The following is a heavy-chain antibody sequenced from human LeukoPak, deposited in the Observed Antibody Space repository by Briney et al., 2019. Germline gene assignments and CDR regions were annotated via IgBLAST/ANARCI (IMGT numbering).Heavy chain of an antibody. CDR1: GGSISSYY. V-gene: IGHV4-59*01. J-gene: IGHJ4*02. Sequence: SETLSLTCTVSGGSISSYYWSWIRQPAGKGLEWIGFITHSGGTDFDSSLGGRVTISVDTSKNQFSLRLTSMTAADTAVYFCARGRISNWGFEGTLFDAWGQGVLVTVSS. CDR2: ITHSGGT. D-gene: IGHD7-27*01. CDR3: ARGRISNWGFEGTLFDA.